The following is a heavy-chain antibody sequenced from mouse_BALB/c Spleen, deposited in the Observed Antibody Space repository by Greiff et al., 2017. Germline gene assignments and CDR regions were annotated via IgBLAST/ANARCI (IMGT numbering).Heavy chain of an antibody. V-gene: IGHV3-2*02. CDR2: ISYSGST. Sequence: VQLQQSGPGLVKPSQSLSLTCTVTGYSITSDYAWNWIRQFPGNKLEWMGYISYSGSTSYNPSLKSRISITRDTSKNQFFLQLNSVTTEDTATYYCARLPRYYAMDYWGQGTSVTVSS. CDR1: GYSITSDYA. CDR3: ARLPRYYAMDY. D-gene: IGHD1-1*02. J-gene: IGHJ4*01.